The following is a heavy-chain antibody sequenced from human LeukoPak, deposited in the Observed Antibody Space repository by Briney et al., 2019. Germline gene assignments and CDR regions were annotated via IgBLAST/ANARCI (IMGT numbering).Heavy chain of an antibody. CDR1: GFTVSSNY. D-gene: IGHD3-9*01. V-gene: IGHV3-66*02. J-gene: IGHJ6*03. CDR3: ARDRHYDILTGYYYYYYMDV. CDR2: IYSGGST. Sequence: GGSLRLSCAASGFTVSSNYMSWVRQAPGKGLEWASVIYSGGSTYYADSVKGRFTISRDNSKNTLYLQMNSLRAEDTAVYYCARDRHYDILTGYYYYYYMDVWGKGTTVTVSS.